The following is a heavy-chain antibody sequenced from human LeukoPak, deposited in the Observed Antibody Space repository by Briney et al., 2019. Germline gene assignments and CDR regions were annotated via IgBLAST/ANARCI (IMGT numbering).Heavy chain of an antibody. CDR1: GDSVSSNSAA. V-gene: IGHV6-1*01. CDR2: THYRSKWYN. CDR3: ARGGQGDGYSADEAFDI. D-gene: IGHD5-24*01. Sequence: SQTLSLTCAISGDSVSSNSAAWNWIRQSPSTGLEWLGRTHYRSKWYNDYAGSVKSRITINPDTSKNQFSLQVNSVTPEDTAVYYCARGGQGDGYSADEAFDIWGQGTMVTVSS. J-gene: IGHJ3*02.